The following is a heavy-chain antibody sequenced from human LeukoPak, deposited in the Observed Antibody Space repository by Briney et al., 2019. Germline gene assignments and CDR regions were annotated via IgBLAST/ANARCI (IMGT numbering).Heavy chain of an antibody. D-gene: IGHD3-9*01. CDR3: ARSVLRYFHLDY. CDR2: IKQDGSEK. CDR1: GFTFSSYA. J-gene: IGHJ4*02. V-gene: IGHV3-7*01. Sequence: PGGSLRLSCAASGFTFSSYAMSWVRQAPGKGLEWVANIKQDGSEKYYVDSVKGRFTISRDNAKNSLYLQMNSLRAEDTAVYYCARSVLRYFHLDYWGKGTLVTVSS.